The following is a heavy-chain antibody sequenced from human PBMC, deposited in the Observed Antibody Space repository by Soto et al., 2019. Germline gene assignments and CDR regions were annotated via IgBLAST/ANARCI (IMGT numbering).Heavy chain of an antibody. CDR3: ARESDINGAYYFDD. CDR2: IWYDGSNK. V-gene: IGHV3-33*01. CDR1: GVTFSSYG. D-gene: IGHD4-17*01. J-gene: IGHJ4*02. Sequence: PGGSLRLSCAASGVTFSSYGMHWVRQAPGKGLEWVAVIWYDGSNKYYADSVKGRFTISRDNSKNTLYLQMNSLRAEDAAVYYCARESDINGAYYFDDWGQGPRVTVLS.